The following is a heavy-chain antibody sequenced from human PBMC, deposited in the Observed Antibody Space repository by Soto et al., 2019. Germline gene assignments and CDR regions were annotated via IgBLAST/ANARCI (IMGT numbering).Heavy chain of an antibody. Sequence: QLQLMQSGAEARNPGASVKVSCEASGYKFSSYAISWLRQAPGQGLEWMGLITPNSGYTNYAQKFQGRLILTTDIPSSTAYMELTSLTYDDTAMYYCATSYDTGFDPWGQGTLVSVS. CDR2: ITPNSGYT. CDR3: ATSYDTGFDP. J-gene: IGHJ5*02. D-gene: IGHD3-9*01. CDR1: GYKFSSYA. V-gene: IGHV1-18*01.